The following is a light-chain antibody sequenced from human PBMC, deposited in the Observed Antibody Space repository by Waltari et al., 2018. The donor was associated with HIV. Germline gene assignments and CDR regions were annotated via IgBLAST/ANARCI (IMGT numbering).Light chain of an antibody. CDR1: TPHLGSSN. J-gene: IGLJ2*01. V-gene: IGLV1-44*01. Sequence: SVLTQPPSASGAPGQRVTISCSVSTPHLGSSNVHRYQPCSRAAPKPLIYADAQRPSWVPDRFSGSKSGTSASLVISGLQSEDEADYYCSTWDERLNGVVFGGGTRLTVV. CDR2: ADA. CDR3: STWDERLNGVV.